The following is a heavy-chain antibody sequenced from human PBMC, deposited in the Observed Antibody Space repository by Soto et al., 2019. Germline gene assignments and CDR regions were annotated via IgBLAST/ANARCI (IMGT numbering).Heavy chain of an antibody. J-gene: IGHJ4*02. Sequence: EVQLLEFGGGLVHPGGSLRLSCGASDFPFGNHAMAWVRQAPGKGLEWVSTISGSGVATFYADSVKGRFTISRDNSKNTVSLQVTTLRDEDTAIYYCANVMQSWRWVVDFWGQGTLVTVSS. CDR3: ANVMQSWRWVVDF. V-gene: IGHV3-23*01. D-gene: IGHD3-16*01. CDR2: ISGSGVAT. CDR1: DFPFGNHA.